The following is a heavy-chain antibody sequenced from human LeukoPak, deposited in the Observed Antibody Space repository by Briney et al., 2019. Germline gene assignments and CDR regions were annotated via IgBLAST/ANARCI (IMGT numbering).Heavy chain of an antibody. D-gene: IGHD2-8*01. V-gene: IGHV1-69*13. CDR3: ASQELYCTNGVCYDYYFDY. Sequence: GASVKVSCKASGGTFSSYAISWVRQAPGQGLEWMGGIIPIFGTANYAQKFQGRVTITADESTSTAYMELSSLRSEDTAVYYCASQELYCTNGVCYDYYFDYWGQGTLVTVSS. CDR2: IIPIFGTA. CDR1: GGTFSSYA. J-gene: IGHJ4*02.